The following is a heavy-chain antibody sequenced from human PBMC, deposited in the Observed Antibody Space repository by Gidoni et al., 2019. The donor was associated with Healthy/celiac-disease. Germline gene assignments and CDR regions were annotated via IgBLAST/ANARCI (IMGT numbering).Heavy chain of an antibody. V-gene: IGHV3-21*01. CDR2: ISSSSSYI. D-gene: IGHD3-10*01. Sequence: EVQLVESGGGLVKPGGSLSLSCAASGFTFSSYSMNWVRQAPGKGLEWVSSISSSSSYIYYADSVKGRFTISRDNAKNSLYLQMNSLRAEDTAVYYCARDSESPSPNWFDPWGQGTLVTVSS. J-gene: IGHJ5*02. CDR3: ARDSESPSPNWFDP. CDR1: GFTFSSYS.